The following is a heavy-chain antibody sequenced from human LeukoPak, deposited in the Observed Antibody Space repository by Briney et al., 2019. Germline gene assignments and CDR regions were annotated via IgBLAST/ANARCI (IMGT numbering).Heavy chain of an antibody. D-gene: IGHD3-22*01. CDR2: ISSSSSYT. Sequence: GGSLRLSCAASGFTFSDYYMSWIRQAPGKGLEWVSYISSSSSYTNYADSVKGRFTISRDNAKNSLYLQMNSLRAEDTAVYYCTTDPAYDSSHYYYRVDIWGQGTMVTVSS. V-gene: IGHV3-11*03. CDR1: GFTFSDYY. CDR3: TTDPAYDSSHYYYRVDI. J-gene: IGHJ3*02.